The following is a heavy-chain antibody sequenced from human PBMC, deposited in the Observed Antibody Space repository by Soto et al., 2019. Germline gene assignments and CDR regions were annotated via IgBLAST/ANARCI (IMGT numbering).Heavy chain of an antibody. Sequence: SVKVSCKASGGTFSSYAISWVRQAPGQGLEWMGGIIPIFGTANYAQKFQGRVTITADKSTSTAYMELSSLRSEDTAVYYCASAVKYSSSWYEYYYYGMDVWGRGTTVTVSS. CDR3: ASAVKYSSSWYEYYYYGMDV. CDR2: IIPIFGTA. CDR1: GGTFSSYA. V-gene: IGHV1-69*06. D-gene: IGHD6-13*01. J-gene: IGHJ6*02.